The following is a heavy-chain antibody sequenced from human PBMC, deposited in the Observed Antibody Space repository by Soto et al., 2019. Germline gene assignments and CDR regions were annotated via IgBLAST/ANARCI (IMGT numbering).Heavy chain of an antibody. CDR3: ACINMIVVDGMDV. D-gene: IGHD3-22*01. J-gene: IGHJ6*02. CDR2: ISSSSSTI. V-gene: IGHV3-48*02. CDR1: GFTFSSYC. Sequence: XESLLLSCAASGFTFSSYCMNGVRQAPGKGLEWVSYISSSSSTIYYADSVKGRFTISRDNAKNSLYLQMNSLRDEDTAVYYCACINMIVVDGMDVWGQGTTVTVSS.